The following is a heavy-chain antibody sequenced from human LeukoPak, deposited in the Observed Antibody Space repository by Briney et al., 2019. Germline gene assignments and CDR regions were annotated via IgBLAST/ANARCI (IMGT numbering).Heavy chain of an antibody. J-gene: IGHJ6*02. V-gene: IGHV3-72*01. D-gene: IGHD6-13*01. CDR3: ASSSWGPRDGMDV. CDR2: SKNKAYSYNT. Sequence: GGSLRLSCAVSGFTFSDHFVDWVRQAPGKGLEWVGRSKNKAYSYNTEYAASVKGRFTVSRDDSKNSLYLQMNFLRSEDTAVYYCASSSWGPRDGMDVWGQGTTVTVSS. CDR1: GFTFSDHF.